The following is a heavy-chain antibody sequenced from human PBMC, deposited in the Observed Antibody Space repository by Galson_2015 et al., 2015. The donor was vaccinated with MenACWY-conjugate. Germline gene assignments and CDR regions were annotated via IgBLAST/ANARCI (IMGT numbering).Heavy chain of an antibody. CDR1: GFTFSSYA. J-gene: IGHJ4*02. CDR2: ISAGGGST. V-gene: IGHV3-23*01. Sequence: SLRLSCAASGFTFSSYAMSWVRQAPGKGLEWVSAISAGGGSTNYADSVKGRFTISRDNSKNMLYVQMNSLRAEDTAIYYRAKVVSTKATYYFDYWGQGTLVTVSS. CDR3: AKVVSTKATYYFDY. D-gene: IGHD5-24*01.